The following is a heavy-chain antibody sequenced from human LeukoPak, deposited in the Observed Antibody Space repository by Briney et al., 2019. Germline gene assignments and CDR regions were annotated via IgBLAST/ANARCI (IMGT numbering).Heavy chain of an antibody. CDR2: IDYGGRT. V-gene: IGHV4-39*01. CDR1: GGSISSSNYY. Sequence: SETLSLTCTVSGGSISSSNYYWGWIRPPPGKGLEWIGSIDYGGRTYYNPSLKSRVTISVDTSKNQFSLKLSSVTAADTAVYYCARLRKGIAAAGYIDYWGQGTLVTVSS. CDR3: ARLRKGIAAAGYIDY. D-gene: IGHD6-13*01. J-gene: IGHJ4*02.